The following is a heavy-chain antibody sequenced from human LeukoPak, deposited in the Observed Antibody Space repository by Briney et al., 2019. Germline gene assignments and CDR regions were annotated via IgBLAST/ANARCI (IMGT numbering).Heavy chain of an antibody. V-gene: IGHV3-23*01. J-gene: IGHJ4*02. D-gene: IGHD1-26*01. CDR3: AKDPTRWELLDY. CDR1: EFTFSSYA. CDR2: ISGSGGST. Sequence: PGGSLSLLCAASEFTFSSYAMSWVRQAPGKGLEWVSAISGSGGSTYYADSVKGLFTISRDNSKNTLYLQMNSLRAEDTAVYYCAKDPTRWELLDYWGQGTLVTVSS.